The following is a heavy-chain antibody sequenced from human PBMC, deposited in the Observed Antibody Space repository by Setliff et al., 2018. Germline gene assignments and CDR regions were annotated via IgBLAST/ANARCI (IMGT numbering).Heavy chain of an antibody. CDR2: IYHRGRT. CDR3: ASPRSDDLDTPFDACDL. CDR1: GISITSGHY. D-gene: IGHD1-1*01. Sequence: PSETLSLTCDVVGISITSGHYWGWIRQHPGKGLEWIATIYHRGRTSYNPSLDSRLTISLDTSKNQYSLRLRSVTAADTAVYYCASPRSDDLDTPFDACDLLGQGTKVTVSS. J-gene: IGHJ3*01. V-gene: IGHV4-38-2*01.